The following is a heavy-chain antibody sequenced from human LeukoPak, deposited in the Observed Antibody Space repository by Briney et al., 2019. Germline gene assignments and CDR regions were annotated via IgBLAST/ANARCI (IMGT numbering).Heavy chain of an antibody. CDR2: INNSGDDT. J-gene: IGHJ6*02. D-gene: IGHD2-15*01. V-gene: IGHV3-23*01. CDR1: GFTFSSHA. Sequence: PGGSLRLSCAASGFTFSSHAMGWVRQAPGKGLEWVSSINNSGDDTYYADSVKGRFTISRDNSKNTLYLQMNSLRAEDTAVYHCVKGPVGIIHYAMDVWGQGTTVTVSS. CDR3: VKGPVGIIHYAMDV.